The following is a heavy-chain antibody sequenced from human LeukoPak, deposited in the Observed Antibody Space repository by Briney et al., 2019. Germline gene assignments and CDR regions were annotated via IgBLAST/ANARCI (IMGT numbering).Heavy chain of an antibody. J-gene: IGHJ6*02. V-gene: IGHV1-18*01. D-gene: IGHD4-17*01. Sequence: ASVKVSFKASGYTFTSYGISWVRQAPGQGLEWMGWISAYNGNTNYAQKLQGRVTMTTDTSTSTAYMELRSLRSDDTAVYYCARSDLENDYGDYVGRYGMDVWGQGTTVTVSS. CDR3: ARSDLENDYGDYVGRYGMDV. CDR1: GYTFTSYG. CDR2: ISAYNGNT.